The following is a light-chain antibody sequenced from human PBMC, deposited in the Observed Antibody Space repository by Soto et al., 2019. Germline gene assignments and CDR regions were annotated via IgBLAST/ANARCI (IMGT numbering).Light chain of an antibody. J-gene: IGKJ2*01. CDR3: QQYNSYPYT. CDR2: DAS. CDR1: QSIRSW. V-gene: IGKV1-5*01. Sequence: DIQMTQSPSTLSASVGDRFTITCRASQSIRSWLAWYQQKPGKAPKLLIYDASSLESGVPSRFSGSGSGTVFTLTISSLQPDYFTSYYCQQYNSYPYTFGQGTKLEIK.